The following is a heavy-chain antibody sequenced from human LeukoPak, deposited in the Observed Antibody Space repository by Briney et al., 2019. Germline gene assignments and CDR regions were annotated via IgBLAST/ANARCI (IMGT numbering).Heavy chain of an antibody. D-gene: IGHD6-13*01. V-gene: IGHV4-39*07. Sequence: PSETLSLTWTVSGGPIITTNYFWGWLRQPPGKGLEWIGTVFYSGSTYYNPSLKSRVTISVDPSKNQFSLSLSSVTAADTAVYYCAREPAAALFLPGSYFDYWGQGTLVPVSS. CDR1: GGPIITTNYF. CDR2: VFYSGST. J-gene: IGHJ4*02. CDR3: AREPAAALFLPGSYFDY.